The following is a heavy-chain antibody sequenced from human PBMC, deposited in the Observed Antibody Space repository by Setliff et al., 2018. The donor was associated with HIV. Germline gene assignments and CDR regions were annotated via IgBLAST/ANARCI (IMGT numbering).Heavy chain of an antibody. CDR3: AKAYSGYEYSTDY. CDR2: ISGSGGAT. D-gene: IGHD5-12*01. CDR1: GFTFSDHY. Sequence: GGSLRLSCAASGFTFSDHYMDWVRQAPGKGLEWVSAISGSGGATYYADSVKGRFTISRDNSKNTLYLQMNSLRAEDTAVYYCAKAYSGYEYSTDYWGQGTLVTVSS. V-gene: IGHV3-23*01. J-gene: IGHJ4*02.